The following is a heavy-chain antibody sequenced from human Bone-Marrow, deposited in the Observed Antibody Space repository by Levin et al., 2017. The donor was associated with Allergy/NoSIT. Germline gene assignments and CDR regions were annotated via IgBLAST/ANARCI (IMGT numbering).Heavy chain of an antibody. CDR3: TTGPYWNYA. Sequence: GGSLRLSCTASRFTFTNVYVSWVRQAPGKGLEWLGRIKSQRDGGTTDLAPHVKGRFTISRDVSKNTVFLQINSLKAEDTAVYFCTTGPYWNYAWGQGTLVTVSA. J-gene: IGHJ5*02. D-gene: IGHD1-7*01. CDR2: IKSQRDGGTT. V-gene: IGHV3-15*01. CDR1: RFTFTNVY.